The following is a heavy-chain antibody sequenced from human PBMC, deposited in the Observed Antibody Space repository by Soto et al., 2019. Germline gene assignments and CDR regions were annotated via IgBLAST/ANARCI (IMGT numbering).Heavy chain of an antibody. CDR1: GFTFSDYY. D-gene: IGHD6-19*01. CDR3: AKDSVYSNGWYFDYFDY. V-gene: IGHV3-11*05. J-gene: IGHJ4*02. CDR2: ISSSSSYT. Sequence: GGSLRLSCAASGFTFSDYYMSWIRQAPGKGLEWVSYISSSSSYTNYADSVKGRFTISRDNAKNSLYLQMNSLRAEDTAVYYCAKDSVYSNGWYFDYFDYWGQGTLVTVSS.